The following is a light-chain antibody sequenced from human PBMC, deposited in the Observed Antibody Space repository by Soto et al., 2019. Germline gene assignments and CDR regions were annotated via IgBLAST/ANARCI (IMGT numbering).Light chain of an antibody. J-gene: IGKJ1*01. V-gene: IGKV3-20*01. CDR2: GAS. CDR3: EHFGNALWT. Sequence: EIVLTQSPGTLSLSPGKRATLSCGASQSVASKHLAWYQQKSGGAPMLLISGASSRAIHTPDRFSGSGSGRDFTLTISGLEPEEFAVYYCEHFGNALWTFGQGSKVEI. CDR1: QSVASKH.